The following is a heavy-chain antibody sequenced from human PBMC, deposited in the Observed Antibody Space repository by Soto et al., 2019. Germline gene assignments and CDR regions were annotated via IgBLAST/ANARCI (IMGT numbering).Heavy chain of an antibody. V-gene: IGHV1-69*12. CDR1: GGTFSSYA. J-gene: IGHJ4*02. D-gene: IGHD3-16*02. CDR2: ISPTFGTA. CDR3: ARNYDYVWGNYLAY. Sequence: QVQLVQSGVEVKKPGSSVKVSCKASGGTFSSYAISWVRQAPGQGLEWMGGISPTFGTANNAQKFQGRVTITADESTSTVYMELSSLRSEDTAVYYCARNYDYVWGNYLAYWGQGTLVTVSS.